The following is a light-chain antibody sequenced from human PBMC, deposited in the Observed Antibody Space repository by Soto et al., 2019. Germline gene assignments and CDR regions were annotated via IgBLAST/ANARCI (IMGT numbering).Light chain of an antibody. J-gene: IGKJ2*01. Sequence: EIVMTQSPATLSVSPGERATLSCRASQSVSNNLAWYQQKPGQAPRLLIYGASTRATGIPSRFSGSGSGTEFTLTISSLQSEDFAVYYGQQYNNWPMYTFGQGNKLEIK. CDR3: QQYNNWPMYT. V-gene: IGKV3-15*01. CDR2: GAS. CDR1: QSVSNN.